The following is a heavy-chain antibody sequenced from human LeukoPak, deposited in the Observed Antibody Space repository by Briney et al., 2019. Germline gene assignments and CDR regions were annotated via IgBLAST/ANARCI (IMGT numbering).Heavy chain of an antibody. D-gene: IGHD4-17*01. J-gene: IGHJ4*02. CDR3: ARGATYAYYFDY. V-gene: IGHV3-23*01. Sequence: PGGSLRLSCAASGFTFSGYVMNWVRQAPGKGLEWVSAISGSGGSTYYADSVKGRFTISRDNSKNTLYLQMNSLRAEDTAVYYCARGATYAYYFDYWGQGILVTVSS. CDR1: GFTFSGYV. CDR2: ISGSGGST.